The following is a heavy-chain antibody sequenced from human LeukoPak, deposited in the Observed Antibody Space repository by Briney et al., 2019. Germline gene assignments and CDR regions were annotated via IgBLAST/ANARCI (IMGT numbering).Heavy chain of an antibody. V-gene: IGHV3-30-3*01. D-gene: IGHD3-10*01. J-gene: IGHJ6*02. CDR3: ARDFGYGSGSYDGYYGMDV. CDR2: KSYDGSNK. CDR1: RFTFSSYA. Sequence: AGGSLRLSCAASRFTFSSYAMHWVRQAPGKGLEWVAVKSYDGSNKYYADSVKGRFTISRDNSKNTLYLQMNSLRAEDTAVYYCARDFGYGSGSYDGYYGMDVWGQRTTVTVSS.